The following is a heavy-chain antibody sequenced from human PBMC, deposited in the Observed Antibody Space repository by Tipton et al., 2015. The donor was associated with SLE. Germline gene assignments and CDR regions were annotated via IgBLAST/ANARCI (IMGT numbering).Heavy chain of an antibody. CDR2: IYNSGST. J-gene: IGHJ5*02. CDR1: GGSITTYY. V-gene: IGHV4-59*01. Sequence: TLSLTCSVSGGSITTYYWSWIRQPPGKGLEWIGHIYNSGSTYYNPSLKSRVTMSIDTSKNQFSLKLNSVTAADTAVYYCARDRFHGWFDPWGQGTLVTVSS. CDR3: ARDRFHGWFDP.